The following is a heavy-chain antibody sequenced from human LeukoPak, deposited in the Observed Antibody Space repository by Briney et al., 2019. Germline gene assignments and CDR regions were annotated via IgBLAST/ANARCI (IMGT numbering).Heavy chain of an antibody. V-gene: IGHV3-48*01. CDR3: AKAWGYDSSGYYLNFDY. CDR1: GFTFSRYS. CDR2: ISSSGSTI. J-gene: IGHJ4*02. D-gene: IGHD3-22*01. Sequence: PGGSLRLSCVASGFTFSRYSMLWVRQAPGRRLQWLSYISSSGSTIYYADSVKGRFTISRDNANNSLFLQMNSLRAEDTAVYYCAKAWGYDSSGYYLNFDYWGQGTLVTVSS.